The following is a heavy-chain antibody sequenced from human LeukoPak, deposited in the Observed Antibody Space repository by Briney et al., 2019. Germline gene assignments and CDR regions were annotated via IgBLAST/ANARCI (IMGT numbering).Heavy chain of an antibody. CDR3: AKKGIAAAGTGNWFDS. J-gene: IGHJ5*01. CDR1: GFTVSSNY. CDR2: IYSGGST. V-gene: IGHV3-53*01. D-gene: IGHD6-13*01. Sequence: PGGSLRLSCAASGFTVSSNYMSWVRQAPGKGLEWVSVIYSGGSTYYADSVKGRFTISRDNSKNTLYLQMNSLRAEDTAVYYCAKKGIAAAGTGNWFDSWGQGTLVTVSS.